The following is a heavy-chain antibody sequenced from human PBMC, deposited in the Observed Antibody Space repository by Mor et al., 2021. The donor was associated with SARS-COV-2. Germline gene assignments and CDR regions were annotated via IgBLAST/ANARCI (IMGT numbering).Heavy chain of an antibody. J-gene: IGHJ4*02. V-gene: IGHV3-21*01. CDR3: AKSFGRYFDV. Sequence: GLEWVSSINDNSDYIYYGDSVKGRFTISRDHAKNSLYLHMNSLRSEDTAVYYCAKSFGRYFDVWGQGTLVTVSS. CDR2: INDNSDYI. D-gene: IGHD3-3*01.